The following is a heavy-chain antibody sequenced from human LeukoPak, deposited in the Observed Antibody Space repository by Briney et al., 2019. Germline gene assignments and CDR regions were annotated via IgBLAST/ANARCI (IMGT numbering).Heavy chain of an antibody. J-gene: IGHJ6*03. CDR2: IYHSGST. D-gene: IGHD3-3*01. CDR1: GYSISSGYY. CDR3: ARQGITIFGAVIINYYYMDV. Sequence: SETLSLTCAVSGYSISSGYYWGWIRQPSGKGLEWIGSIYHSGSTYYNPSLKSRVTISVDTSKNQFSLKLSSVTAADTAVYYCARQGITIFGAVIINYYYMDVWGKGTTVTVSS. V-gene: IGHV4-38-2*01.